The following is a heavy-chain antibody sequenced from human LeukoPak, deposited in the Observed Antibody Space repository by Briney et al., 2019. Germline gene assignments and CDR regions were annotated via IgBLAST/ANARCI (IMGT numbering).Heavy chain of an antibody. CDR3: ARCARGYSYGYFAY. J-gene: IGHJ4*02. CDR1: GFSLSTSGMR. CDR2: IDWDEDK. V-gene: IGHV2-70*04. Sequence: SGPTLFNPTHTLTLTCTLSGFSLSTSGMRVIWIRQPPGKALEWLARIDWDEDKFYSTSLKTRLTISKDTSKNPVVLTMTNMAPVDTATYPCARCARGYSYGYFAYWGPGTLVTVSS. D-gene: IGHD5-18*01.